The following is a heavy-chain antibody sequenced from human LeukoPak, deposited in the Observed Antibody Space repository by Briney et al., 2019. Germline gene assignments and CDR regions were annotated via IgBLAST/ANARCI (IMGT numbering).Heavy chain of an antibody. Sequence: GGSLRLSCAASGFTFSSYAMHWVRQASGKGLEWVAVISYDGSNKYYADSVKGRFTISRDNSKNTLYLQMNSLRAEDTAVYYCASLITIFDAFDIWGQGTMVTVSS. D-gene: IGHD3-9*01. CDR3: ASLITIFDAFDI. CDR2: ISYDGSNK. CDR1: GFTFSSYA. J-gene: IGHJ3*02. V-gene: IGHV3-30*04.